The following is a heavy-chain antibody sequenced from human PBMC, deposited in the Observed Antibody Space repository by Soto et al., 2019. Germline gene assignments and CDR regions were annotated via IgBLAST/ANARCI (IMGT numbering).Heavy chain of an antibody. V-gene: IGHV3-33*01. CDR3: ARDDDYGHNGLDY. CDR2: ILDDGSDK. J-gene: IGHJ4*02. D-gene: IGHD4-17*01. CDR1: GFSFSSYG. Sequence: QVQLVESGGGVVQPGGSLRLSCAASGFSFSSYGMHWVRQAPGKGLEWVAVILDDGSDKDYTDAVKGRFTISRDNSKNTLYLEMNSLRAEDTAVYYCARDDDYGHNGLDYWGQGTLVTVSS.